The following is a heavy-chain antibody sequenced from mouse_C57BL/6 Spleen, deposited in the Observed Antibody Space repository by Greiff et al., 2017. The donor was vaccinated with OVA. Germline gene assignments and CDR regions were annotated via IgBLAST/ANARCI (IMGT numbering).Heavy chain of an antibody. CDR3: ARRPITTVVATGFDY. D-gene: IGHD1-1*01. J-gene: IGHJ2*01. Sequence: QVQLQQPGAELVMPGASVKLSCKASGYTFTSYWMHWVKQRPGQGLEWIGEIDPSDSYTNYNQKFKGKSTLTVDKSSSTAYMQLSSLTSEDSAVYYCARRPITTVVATGFDYWGQGTTLTVSS. CDR1: GYTFTSYW. V-gene: IGHV1-69*01. CDR2: IDPSDSYT.